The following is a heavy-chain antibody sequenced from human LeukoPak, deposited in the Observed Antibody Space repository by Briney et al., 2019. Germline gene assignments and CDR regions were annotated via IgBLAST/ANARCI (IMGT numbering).Heavy chain of an antibody. J-gene: IGHJ4*02. CDR2: INSDGSTT. CDR3: ARGTGGHLDH. D-gene: IGHD2-8*02. V-gene: IGHV3-74*01. CDR1: GFTFRSYW. Sequence: GGSLRLSCAAYGFTFRSYWRDWVRQAPGKGLVWVSRINSDGSTTNHADSVKGRFTISRDNAKNTLYLQMDSLRAEDTAVYYCARGTGGHLDHWGQGTLVTVSS.